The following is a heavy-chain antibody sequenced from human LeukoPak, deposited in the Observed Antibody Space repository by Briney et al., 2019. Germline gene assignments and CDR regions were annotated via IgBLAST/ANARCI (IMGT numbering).Heavy chain of an antibody. Sequence: PGGSLRLSCAASGFAVISNYMSWVRQAPGKGLEWVSVIYSGGSTYYADSVKGRFTISRDNSKNTLYLQMNSLRAEDTAVYYCVRGSRDGHNSLTWGQGTLVTVSS. D-gene: IGHD5-24*01. CDR3: VRGSRDGHNSLT. CDR2: IYSGGST. V-gene: IGHV3-66*01. CDR1: GFAVISNY. J-gene: IGHJ5*02.